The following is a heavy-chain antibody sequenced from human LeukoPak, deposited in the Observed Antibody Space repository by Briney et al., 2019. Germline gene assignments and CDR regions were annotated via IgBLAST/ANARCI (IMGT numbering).Heavy chain of an antibody. CDR1: GGSISSGDYY. Sequence: SETLSLTCTDSGGSISSGDYYWSWIRQPPGKGLEWIGYIYYSGSTYYNPSLKSRVTISVDTSKNQFSLKLSSVTAADTAVYYCARVEYQLLYSFYFDYWGQGTLVTVSS. CDR3: ARVEYQLLYSFYFDY. V-gene: IGHV4-30-4*08. CDR2: IYYSGST. J-gene: IGHJ4*02. D-gene: IGHD2-2*02.